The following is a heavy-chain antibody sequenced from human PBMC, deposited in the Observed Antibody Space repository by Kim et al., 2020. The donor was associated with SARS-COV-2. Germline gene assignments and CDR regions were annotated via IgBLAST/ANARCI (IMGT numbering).Heavy chain of an antibody. V-gene: IGHV3-23*01. Sequence: GGSLRLSCAATGFTFSYYAMSWVRQAPGKGLEWVSLISGSGRTTHYADSVKGRFTISRDNSKNRLYLQMNSLKAEDTAIYYCAKDRPGEVGFGPLAYWGQGSLVTVSS. CDR1: GFTFSYYA. D-gene: IGHD3-3*01. J-gene: IGHJ4*02. CDR2: ISGSGRTT. CDR3: AKDRPGEVGFGPLAY.